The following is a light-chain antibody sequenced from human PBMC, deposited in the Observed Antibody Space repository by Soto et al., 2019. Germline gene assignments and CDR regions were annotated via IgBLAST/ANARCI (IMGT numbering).Light chain of an antibody. J-gene: IGKJ4*01. Sequence: EIVMTQSPATLSVSPGEGATLSCRASQSVSSNLAWYQQKPGQAPRLLIYGASTRATGIPARFSGSGSGTEFTLTIRSMQSEDFAVYYCQQYNNGPLTFGGGTKVDIK. CDR1: QSVSSN. V-gene: IGKV3-15*01. CDR3: QQYNNGPLT. CDR2: GAS.